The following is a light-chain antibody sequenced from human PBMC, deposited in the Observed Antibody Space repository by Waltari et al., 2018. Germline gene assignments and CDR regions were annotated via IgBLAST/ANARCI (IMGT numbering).Light chain of an antibody. Sequence: DIQMTQSPSSVSASVGDRVTITCRASQDLHTWLAWYQQTPGKAPKLLIQGASSLQSGVPSRFSGSGSWTDFTLTISSLQPEDVATYYRQQANSFPFTFGPGTKVDIK. CDR1: QDLHTW. V-gene: IGKV1-12*01. CDR2: GAS. J-gene: IGKJ3*01. CDR3: QQANSFPFT.